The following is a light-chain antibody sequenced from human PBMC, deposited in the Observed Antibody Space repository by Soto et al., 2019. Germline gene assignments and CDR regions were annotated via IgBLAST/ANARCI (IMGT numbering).Light chain of an antibody. CDR1: QSISSW. V-gene: IGKV1-5*01. CDR2: DAS. CDR3: QQYNSYSLT. Sequence: DIHMTQSPSTLSASVGDRVTITCRASQSISSWLAWYQQKPVKAPKLLIYDASSLESGVPSRFSGSGSGTEFTLTISSLQPDDFAPYYCQQYNSYSLTFGGGTKVEIK. J-gene: IGKJ4*01.